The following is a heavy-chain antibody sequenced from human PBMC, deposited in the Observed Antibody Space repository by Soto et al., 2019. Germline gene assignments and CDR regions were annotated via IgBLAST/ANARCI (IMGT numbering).Heavy chain of an antibody. J-gene: IGHJ4*02. D-gene: IGHD2-15*01. CDR3: ARGVGRYCSGGSCYGPPPFDC. CDR2: ISAYNGNT. CDR1: GYTFTSYG. Sequence: QVQLVQSGAEVKKPGASVKVSCKASGYTFTSYGISWVRQAPGQGLEWMGWISAYNGNTNYAQKLQGRVTMTTDTSTSTAYMELRSLRSDDTAVYYCARGVGRYCSGGSCYGPPPFDCWGQGTLVTVSS. V-gene: IGHV1-18*01.